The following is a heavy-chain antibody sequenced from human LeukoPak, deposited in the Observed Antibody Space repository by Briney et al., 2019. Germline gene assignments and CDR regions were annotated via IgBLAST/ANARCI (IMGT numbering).Heavy chain of an antibody. J-gene: IGHJ4*02. Sequence: PGGSLRLSCVVNGCSAGTCGMTWVRQAPGKGLEWVSAISGSGGSTYYADSVKGRFTISRDSSKNTLYLQMNSLRAEDTAVYYCAKDREMAAAGTDFDYWGQGTLVTVSS. CDR3: AKDREMAAAGTDFDY. CDR1: GCSAGTCG. CDR2: ISGSGGST. D-gene: IGHD6-13*01. V-gene: IGHV3-23*01.